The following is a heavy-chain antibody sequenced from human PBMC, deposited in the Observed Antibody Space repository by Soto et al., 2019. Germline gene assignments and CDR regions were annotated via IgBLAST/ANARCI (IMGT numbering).Heavy chain of an antibody. V-gene: IGHV3-23*01. D-gene: IGHD2-2*01. Sequence: PGGLLRLSCAAGGVSCRSYAVSWVRKEKGKGLEWVSAISGSGGSADYADSVKGRFTISRDNSKNTLYLQVNSLRAEDTAVYYCAKHLLPADASWENALDIWGQGTMVTVSS. CDR1: GVSCRSYA. CDR3: AKHLLPADASWENALDI. CDR2: ISGSGGSA. J-gene: IGHJ3*02.